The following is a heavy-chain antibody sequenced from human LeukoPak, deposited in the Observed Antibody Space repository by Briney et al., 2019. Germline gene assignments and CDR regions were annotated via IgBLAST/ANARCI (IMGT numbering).Heavy chain of an antibody. CDR3: AKDSSAWYFYFDS. Sequence: GGSLRLSCAGSGFSFNSYALHWVRQAPGKGLEWVSGISGLGDKQYYADSVKGRFTISRDNSKNTVYLDMNSLRVEETGICYCAKDSSAWYFYFDSWGQGTPVTVSS. J-gene: IGHJ4*01. CDR1: GFSFNSYA. D-gene: IGHD6-13*01. CDR2: ISGLGDKQ. V-gene: IGHV3-23*01.